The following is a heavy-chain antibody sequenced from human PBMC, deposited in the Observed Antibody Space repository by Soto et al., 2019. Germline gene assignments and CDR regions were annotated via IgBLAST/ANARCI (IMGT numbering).Heavy chain of an antibody. D-gene: IGHD3-22*01. CDR1: GFSLSTSGVG. J-gene: IGHJ5*02. Sequence: QITLKESGPTLVKPTQTLTLTCTFSGFSLSTSGVGVGWIRQPPGKALEWLALISWDDDERYSPSLKSRLTITKDTSKNRVVLTVTNMDPVDTATYYCAHRRGYYDSSGYYRGHWFDPWGQGTLVTVSS. CDR3: AHRRGYYDSSGYYRGHWFDP. V-gene: IGHV2-5*02. CDR2: ISWDDDE.